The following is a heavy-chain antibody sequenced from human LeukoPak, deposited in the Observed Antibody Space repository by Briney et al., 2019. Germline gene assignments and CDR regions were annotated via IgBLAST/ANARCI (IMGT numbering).Heavy chain of an antibody. CDR3: ARKAGGYSYRPLDY. J-gene: IGHJ4*02. CDR1: GFTFSSYW. V-gene: IGHV3-74*01. CDR2: INSDGSST. Sequence: PGGCLRLSCAASGFTFSSYWMQWVRQAPGKGLVWVSRINSDGSSTSYADSVKGRFTISRDNAKNTLYLQMNSLRAEDTAVYYCARKAGGYSYRPLDYWGQGTLVTVSS. D-gene: IGHD5-18*01.